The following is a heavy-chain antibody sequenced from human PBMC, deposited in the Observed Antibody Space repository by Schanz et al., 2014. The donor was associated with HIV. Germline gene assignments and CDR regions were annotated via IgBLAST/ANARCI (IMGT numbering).Heavy chain of an antibody. CDR2: INHSENT. CDR3: ARDNDPYYYDSRGYYDRLFDY. V-gene: IGHV4-34*01. J-gene: IGHJ4*02. Sequence: QVPLQQWGAGLLRPSETLSLTCAVYGGSFSGYYWSWIRQPPGKGLEWIGAINHSENTNYNPSLNSRVTISLDKSKNQFSLKLTSVTAADTAVYYCARDNDPYYYDSRGYYDRLFDYWGQGTLVTVSS. CDR1: GGSFSGYY. D-gene: IGHD3-22*01.